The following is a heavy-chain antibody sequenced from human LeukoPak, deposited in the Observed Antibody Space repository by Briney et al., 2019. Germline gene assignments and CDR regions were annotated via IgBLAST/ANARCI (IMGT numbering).Heavy chain of an antibody. J-gene: IGHJ1*01. CDR3: AKLRPYGTTWYGGVVN. CDR2: IGTGGDT. D-gene: IGHD6-13*01. V-gene: IGHV3-23*01. Sequence: GGSLRLSCAASGFTLSSCVMTWVRQAPGKGLDWVSAIGTGGDTHYADSVKGRFTVSRDSSKSTLYLHMDSLRADDTAVYYCAKLRPYGTTWYGGVVNWGQGTLVTVSS. CDR1: GFTLSSCV.